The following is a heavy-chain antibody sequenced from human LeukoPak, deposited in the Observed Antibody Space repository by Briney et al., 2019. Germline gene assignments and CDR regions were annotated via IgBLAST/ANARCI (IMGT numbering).Heavy chain of an antibody. CDR2: ISGSGGSR. D-gene: IGHD3-10*02. CDR1: GVSFISDG. V-gene: IGHV3-23*01. CDR3: AQLGITMIGGL. J-gene: IGHJ6*04. Sequence: GGSLRLSCAASGVSFISDGMYGGRQAPGKGVEWVSAISGSGGSRYYADSVKGRFTISRDNPKTTLYLQMDSLRAEDTAVYYCAQLGITMIGGLWGKGTTVTISS.